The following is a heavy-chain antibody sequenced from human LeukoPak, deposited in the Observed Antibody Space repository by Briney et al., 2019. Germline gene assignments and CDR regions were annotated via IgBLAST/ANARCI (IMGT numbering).Heavy chain of an antibody. CDR1: GLTFRSYG. V-gene: IGHV3-30*02. J-gene: IGHJ4*02. CDR3: AKEDCGSTSCYSHRPREFDY. Sequence: GGSLRLSCAASGLTFRSYGMHWVRQAPGKGLEWVAFIRYDGSNKYYADSVKGRFTISRDNSKNTLYLRMNSLRAEDTAVYYCAKEDCGSTSCYSHRPREFDYWGQGTLATVSS. D-gene: IGHD2-2*01. CDR2: IRYDGSNK.